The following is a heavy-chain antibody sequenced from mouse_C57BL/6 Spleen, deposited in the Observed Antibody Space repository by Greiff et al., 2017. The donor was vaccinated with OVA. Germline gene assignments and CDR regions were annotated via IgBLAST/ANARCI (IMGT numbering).Heavy chain of an antibody. V-gene: IGHV5-12*01. Sequence: EVKLMESGGGLVQPGGSLKLSCAASGFTFSDYYMYWVRQTPEKRLEWVAYISNGGGSTYYPDTVKGRFTISRDNAKNTLYLQMSRLKSEDTAMYYCARGAYYSPYYAMDYWGQGTSVTVSS. CDR1: GFTFSDYY. CDR2: ISNGGGST. CDR3: ARGAYYSPYYAMDY. D-gene: IGHD2-12*01. J-gene: IGHJ4*01.